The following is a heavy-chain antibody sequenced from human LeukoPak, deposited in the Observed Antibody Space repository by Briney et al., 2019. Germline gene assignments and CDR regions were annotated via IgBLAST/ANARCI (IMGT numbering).Heavy chain of an antibody. V-gene: IGHV3-7*03. Sequence: PGGSLRLSCAASGFTFSSYWMSWVRQAPGKGLEWLANIKQDGSEKYYVDSVKGRFTISRDNAKNSLYLQMNSLRAEDTAVYYCAREDCSGGSCYFDYWGQGTLVTVSS. CDR2: IKQDGSEK. D-gene: IGHD2-15*01. J-gene: IGHJ4*02. CDR1: GFTFSSYW. CDR3: AREDCSGGSCYFDY.